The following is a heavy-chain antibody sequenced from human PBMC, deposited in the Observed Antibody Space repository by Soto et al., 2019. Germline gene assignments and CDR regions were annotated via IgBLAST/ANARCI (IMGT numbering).Heavy chain of an antibody. D-gene: IGHD1-20*01. J-gene: IGHJ4*02. Sequence: GGSLRLSCAASGFTVTSYWMHWVRQAPGKGLEWVSRINTDGTYTSNADPVKGRFTISRDNAKDTLYLQMNSLRVEDTAVYFCAGFGYDWNGWDWGPGTLVTVSS. V-gene: IGHV3-74*01. CDR2: INTDGTYT. CDR1: GFTVTSYW. CDR3: AGFGYDWNGWD.